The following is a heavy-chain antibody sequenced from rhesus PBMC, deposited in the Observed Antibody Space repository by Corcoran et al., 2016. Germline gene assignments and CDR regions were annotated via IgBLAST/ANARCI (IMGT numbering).Heavy chain of an antibody. CDR1: GGSISSSSYY. J-gene: IGHJ2*01. D-gene: IGHD6-25*01. CDR3: ARGSAAAGPDWYFDL. CDR2: ISYSGST. V-gene: IGHV4-122*02. Sequence: QVQLQESGPGLVKPSETLSLTCAVSGGSISSSSYYWSWIRQAPGKGLEGIGYISYSGSTSYNPSLKRRVTISRDTSKNQFSLKLSSVTAADTAVYYCARGSAAAGPDWYFDLWGPGTPITISS.